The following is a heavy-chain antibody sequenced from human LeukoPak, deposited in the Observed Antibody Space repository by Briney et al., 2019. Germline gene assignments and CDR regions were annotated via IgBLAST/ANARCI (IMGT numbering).Heavy chain of an antibody. J-gene: IGHJ4*02. CDR3: ARVVYGDYRGFDY. V-gene: IGHV3-72*01. Sequence: PGGSLRLSCAASGFTFSDHYMDWVRQAPGKGLEWVGRTRNKANRYTTEYAASVKGRFTISRDDSKNSLYLQMNSLKTEDTAVYYCARVVYGDYRGFDYWGQASLVTVSS. CDR1: GFTFSDHY. D-gene: IGHD4-17*01. CDR2: TRNKANRYTT.